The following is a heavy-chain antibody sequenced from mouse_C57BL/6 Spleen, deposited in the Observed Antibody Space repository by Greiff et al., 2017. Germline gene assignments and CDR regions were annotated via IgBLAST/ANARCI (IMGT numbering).Heavy chain of an antibody. CDR3: ARNHDTFDY. Sequence: DVKLQESGPGLVKPSQSLSLTCSVTGYSITSGYYWNWIRQFPGNKLEWMGYISYDGSNNYNPSLKNRISITRDTSKNQFFLKLNSVTTEDTATYYCARNHDTFDYWGQGTTLTVSS. CDR2: ISYDGSN. CDR1: GYSITSGYY. D-gene: IGHD2-12*01. J-gene: IGHJ2*01. V-gene: IGHV3-6*01.